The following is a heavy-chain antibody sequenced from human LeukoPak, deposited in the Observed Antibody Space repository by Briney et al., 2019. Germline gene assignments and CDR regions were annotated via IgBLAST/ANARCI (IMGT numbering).Heavy chain of an antibody. J-gene: IGHJ4*02. CDR3: AREDTSSWSIDY. Sequence: ASVKVSCKASGYTFSSYGISWVRQAPGQGLEWMGWINIFNGETNYAQKVQGRVTVTTDSSTSTAYMELRSLRSDDTAVYYCAREDTSSWSIDYRGQGTLVTVSS. CDR1: GYTFSSYG. CDR2: INIFNGET. D-gene: IGHD6-13*01. V-gene: IGHV1-18*01.